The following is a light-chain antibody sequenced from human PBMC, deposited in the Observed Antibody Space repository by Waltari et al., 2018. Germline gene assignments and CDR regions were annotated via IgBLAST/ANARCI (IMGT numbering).Light chain of an antibody. Sequence: QSVLTQSPSASGTPGQRVTISCSGSSSNIGDNVVNWYHQVPGKAPKLLIYRNDQRPSGVPDRFSASKSGTSASLAISGLQSEDEADYYCAAWDDRMNGHWVFGGGTKVTVL. J-gene: IGLJ3*02. CDR3: AAWDDRMNGHWV. CDR1: SSNIGDNV. CDR2: RND. V-gene: IGLV1-44*01.